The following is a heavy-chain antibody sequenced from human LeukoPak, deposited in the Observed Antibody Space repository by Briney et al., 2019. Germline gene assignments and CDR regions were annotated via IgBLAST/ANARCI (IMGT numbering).Heavy chain of an antibody. D-gene: IGHD3-3*01. CDR1: GGSISGADYA. CDR2: IYNTGST. J-gene: IGHJ4*02. CDR3: ARDQDFWSGHFDY. V-gene: IGHV4-30-4*01. Sequence: SSETLSLTCTVSGGSISGADYAWTWIRQPPGKGLEWIGYIYNTGSTSYSPSLKSRVAMAVDTSKNQFSLKLTSVTAADTAVYYCARDQDFWSGHFDYWGQGALVIVSS.